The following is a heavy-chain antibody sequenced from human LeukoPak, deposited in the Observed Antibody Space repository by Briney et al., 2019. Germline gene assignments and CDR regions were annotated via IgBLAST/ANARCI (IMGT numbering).Heavy chain of an antibody. CDR3: ATNAGMPVPGSFY. Sequence: APVKACFKASGYSFTTYGVAWVRQAPGQGLEWMGWINGYDGNTNYAQKFQGRVTMTTDTSTSTAYMELRRLRSDDTAFYYCATNAGMPVPGSFYWGQGNPVSVSS. D-gene: IGHD6-19*01. CDR1: GYSFTTYG. J-gene: IGHJ4*02. CDR2: INGYDGNT. V-gene: IGHV1-18*01.